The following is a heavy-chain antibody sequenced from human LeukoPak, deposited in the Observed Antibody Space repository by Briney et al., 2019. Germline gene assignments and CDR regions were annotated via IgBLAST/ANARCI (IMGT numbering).Heavy chain of an antibody. J-gene: IGHJ4*02. D-gene: IGHD2-8*02. CDR3: AKDARLIPGPFDY. CDR1: GFTVSSNY. Sequence: GGSLRLSCAASGFTVSSNYMSWVRQAPGKGLEWVSSISSSSSYIYYADSVKGRFTISRDNVKNSLYLQMNSLRAEDTAVYYCAKDARLIPGPFDYWGQGTLVTVSS. V-gene: IGHV3-21*01. CDR2: ISSSSSYI.